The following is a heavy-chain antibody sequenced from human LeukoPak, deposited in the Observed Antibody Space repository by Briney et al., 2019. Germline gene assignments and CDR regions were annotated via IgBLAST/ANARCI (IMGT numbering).Heavy chain of an antibody. CDR3: AXXXXXGSYDYFDY. J-gene: IGHJ4*02. CDR1: GGSISSYY. CDR2: IYYSGST. Sequence: SETLSLTCTVSGGSISSYYWSWIRQPPGKGLEWIGYIYYSGSTNYNPSLKSRVTISVDTSKNQFSLKLSSVTAADTAVYYCAXXXXXGSYDYFDYWGQGTLVTVSS. D-gene: IGHD1-26*01. V-gene: IGHV4-59*01.